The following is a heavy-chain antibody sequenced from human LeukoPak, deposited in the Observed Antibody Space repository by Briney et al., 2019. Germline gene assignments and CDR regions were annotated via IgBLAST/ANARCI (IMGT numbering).Heavy chain of an antibody. CDR2: ISYDGSNK. V-gene: IGHV3-30-3*01. D-gene: IGHD3-22*01. CDR1: GFTFSSYA. J-gene: IGHJ4*02. Sequence: GGSLRLSCAASGFTFSSYAMHWVRQAPGKGLEWVAVISYDGSNKYYADSVKGRFTISRDNSKNTLYLQMNSLRAGDTAVYYCASSSGFDYWGQGTLVTVSS. CDR3: ASSSGFDY.